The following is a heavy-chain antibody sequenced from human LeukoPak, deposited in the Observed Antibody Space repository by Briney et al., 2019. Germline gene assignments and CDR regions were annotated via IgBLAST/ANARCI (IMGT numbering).Heavy chain of an antibody. D-gene: IGHD6-13*01. CDR1: GFTFSTYT. Sequence: PGGSLRLSCAASGFTFSTYTMNWVRQAPGKGLDWVSSISSGSSYIYYADSVKGRFTISRDNAENSLYLQMNSLRAEDTAVYYCARGRLQAAGPFDYWGQGTLVTVSS. CDR3: ARGRLQAAGPFDY. V-gene: IGHV3-21*01. J-gene: IGHJ4*02. CDR2: ISSGSSYI.